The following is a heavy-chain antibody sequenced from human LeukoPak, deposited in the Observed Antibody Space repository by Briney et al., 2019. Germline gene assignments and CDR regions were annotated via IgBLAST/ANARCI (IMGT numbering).Heavy chain of an antibody. D-gene: IGHD6-19*01. Sequence: GGSLRLSCAASGFTFSSFAMNWVRQAPGKGLEWVSAISSGADITYYSDSVKGRFTISRDNSRNTLYLQMNSLRAEDTAVYYCAKDSIGWSRDYWGQGTLVTVSS. V-gene: IGHV3-23*01. CDR3: AKDSIGWSRDY. CDR1: GFTFSSFA. CDR2: ISSGADIT. J-gene: IGHJ4*02.